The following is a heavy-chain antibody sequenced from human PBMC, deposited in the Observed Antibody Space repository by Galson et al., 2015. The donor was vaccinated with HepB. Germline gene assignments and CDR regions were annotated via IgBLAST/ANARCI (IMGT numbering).Heavy chain of an antibody. CDR1: GYTFTSYG. CDR2: ISAYNGNT. Sequence: SVKVSCKASGYTFTSYGISWVRQAPGQGLEWMGWISAYNGNTNYAQKLQGRVTMTTDTSTSTAYMELRSLRSDDTAVYYCARGSDIVATMYYFDYWGQGTLVTVSS. CDR3: ARGSDIVATMYYFDY. V-gene: IGHV1-18*04. J-gene: IGHJ4*02. D-gene: IGHD5-12*01.